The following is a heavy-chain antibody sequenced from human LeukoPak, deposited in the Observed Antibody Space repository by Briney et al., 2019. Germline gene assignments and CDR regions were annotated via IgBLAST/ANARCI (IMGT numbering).Heavy chain of an antibody. Sequence: GGSLRLSCAASGFTFSDYYMSWIRQAPGKGLEWVSYISSSSSYTNYADSVKGRFTISRDNSKNTLYLQINNPRVEDTAVYYCAKRYYDFPLDYWGQGPWSPSPQ. V-gene: IGHV3-11*03. D-gene: IGHD3-3*01. CDR3: AKRYYDFPLDY. CDR1: GFTFSDYY. CDR2: ISSSSSYT. J-gene: IGHJ4*02.